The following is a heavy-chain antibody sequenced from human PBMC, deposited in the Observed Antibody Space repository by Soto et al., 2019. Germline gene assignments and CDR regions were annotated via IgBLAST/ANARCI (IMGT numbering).Heavy chain of an antibody. V-gene: IGHV4-31*03. J-gene: IGHJ6*02. CDR1: GVSINSGDYY. CDR3: AREGYNYNGMDV. Sequence: QVQLQESGPGLVKPSRTLSLTCTVSGVSINSGDYYWSWIRQHPGAGLEWIGYIYYSGTTSYNPSLKSRVSMSVDTSKNQFSLNLSSVTAADTAMYYCAREGYNYNGMDVWGQGTTVTVSS. CDR2: IYYSGTT.